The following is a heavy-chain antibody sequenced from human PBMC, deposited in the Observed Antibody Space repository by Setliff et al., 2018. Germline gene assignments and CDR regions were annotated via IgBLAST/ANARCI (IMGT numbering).Heavy chain of an antibody. Sequence: KASETLSLTCTVSGGSISSSYYYWGWIRQPPGKGLEWIGSIYYSGSTYYNPSLKSRVTISVDTSKNQFSLKLSSETAADTAVYYCATLLANYGSGMDVWGQGTTVTAP. CDR3: ATLLANYGSGMDV. J-gene: IGHJ6*02. D-gene: IGHD3-10*01. CDR2: IYYSGST. V-gene: IGHV4-39*01. CDR1: GGSISSSYYY.